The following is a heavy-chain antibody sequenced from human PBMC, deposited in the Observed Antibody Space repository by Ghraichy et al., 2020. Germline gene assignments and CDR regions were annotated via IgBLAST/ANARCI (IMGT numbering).Heavy chain of an antibody. CDR2: INPNSGGT. D-gene: IGHD4-23*01. V-gene: IGHV1-2*02. CDR3: ARDQGMVDYGGNEVGY. Sequence: ASVKVSCKASGYTFTGYYMHWVRQAPGQGLEWMGWINPNSGGTNYAQKFQGRVTMTRDTSISTAYMELSRLRSDDTAVYYCARDQGMVDYGGNEVGYWGQGTLVTVSS. J-gene: IGHJ4*02. CDR1: GYTFTGYY.